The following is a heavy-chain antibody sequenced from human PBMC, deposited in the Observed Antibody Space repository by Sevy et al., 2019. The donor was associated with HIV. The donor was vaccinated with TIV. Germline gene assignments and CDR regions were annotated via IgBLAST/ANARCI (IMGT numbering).Heavy chain of an antibody. J-gene: IGHJ6*02. V-gene: IGHV3-11*01. D-gene: IGHD4-17*01. CDR2: ISGSGDAI. CDR1: GFTLSDYY. Sequence: GGSLRLSCAGSGFTLSDYYMSWIRQAPGQGLEWISYISGSGDAIYYADSVKGRFTISRDNAKNSVYLQMNSLRAEDTAVYYCARDHVKDGDLGDYYYFAMDVWGQGTTVTVSS. CDR3: ARDHVKDGDLGDYYYFAMDV.